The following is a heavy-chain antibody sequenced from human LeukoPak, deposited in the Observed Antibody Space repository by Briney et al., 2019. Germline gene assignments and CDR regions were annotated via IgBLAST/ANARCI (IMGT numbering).Heavy chain of an antibody. CDR1: GFTFSSYD. D-gene: IGHD6-19*01. Sequence: GGSLRLSCAASGFTFSSYDMYWVRQAPGKGLEWVAFIRYEGSNEYYADSGKGRFTISRDNSKNTLYLQMNSLRGEDPAVYYCAKVYGVAGIDYWGQGTLVTVSS. J-gene: IGHJ4*02. CDR2: IRYEGSNE. CDR3: AKVYGVAGIDY. V-gene: IGHV3-30*02.